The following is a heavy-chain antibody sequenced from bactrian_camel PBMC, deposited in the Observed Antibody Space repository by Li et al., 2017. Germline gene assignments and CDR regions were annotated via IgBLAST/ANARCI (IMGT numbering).Heavy chain of an antibody. CDR1: GFTFDDAD. V-gene: IGHV3S63*01. D-gene: IGHD6*01. J-gene: IGHJ4*01. CDR2: ISSDGTT. Sequence: HVQLVESGGGSVQAGESLRLSCTVSGFTFDDADMAWYRQAPGNECELVSSISSDGTTYYLDSVKGRFTISQDNGANTVYLQMNSLRPEDTAMYYCAAGVPCGSWFLALPNVNYGHWGQGTQVTVS. CDR3: AAGVPCGSWFLALPNVNYGH.